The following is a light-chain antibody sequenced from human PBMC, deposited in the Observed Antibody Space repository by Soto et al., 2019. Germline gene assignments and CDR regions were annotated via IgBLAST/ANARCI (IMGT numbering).Light chain of an antibody. V-gene: IGKV3-20*01. CDR2: GAS. Sequence: EIVLTQSPGTLSLSPGERATLSCRASQSVSSSYLAWYQQKPGQAPRLLIYGASGRATGIPDRFSGSGSGTEFPLTISRLEPEDFAVYYCQQYGSSPRVYTFGQGTKLEIK. CDR1: QSVSSSY. J-gene: IGKJ2*01. CDR3: QQYGSSPRVYT.